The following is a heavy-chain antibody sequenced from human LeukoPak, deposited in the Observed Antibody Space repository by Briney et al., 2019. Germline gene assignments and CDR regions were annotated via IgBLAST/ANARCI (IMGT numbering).Heavy chain of an antibody. Sequence: GGSLRLSCAASGFTVNTNYMTWVRQAPGKGLEWVAVIYSGGITYYADSVKGRFTISRDNSKNTLYLQMNSLRPEGTAIYFCARRHSSGSNWGQGTLVSVSS. CDR1: GFTVNTNY. CDR2: IYSGGIT. D-gene: IGHD6-19*01. CDR3: ARRHSSGSN. V-gene: IGHV3-66*02. J-gene: IGHJ4*02.